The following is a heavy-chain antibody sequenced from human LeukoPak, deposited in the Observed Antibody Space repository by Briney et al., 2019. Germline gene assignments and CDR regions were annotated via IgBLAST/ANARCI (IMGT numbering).Heavy chain of an antibody. D-gene: IGHD6-19*01. V-gene: IGHV4-34*01. CDR2: INHSGST. J-gene: IGHJ2*01. CDR1: GGSFSGYY. Sequence: SETLSLTCAVYGGSFSGYYWSWIRQPPGKGLEWIGEINHSGSTNYNPSLKSRVTISVDTSKNQFSLKLSPVTAADTAVYYCARGRSSEYSSGAKPVIWYFDLWGRGTLVTVSS. CDR3: ARGRSSEYSSGAKPVIWYFDL.